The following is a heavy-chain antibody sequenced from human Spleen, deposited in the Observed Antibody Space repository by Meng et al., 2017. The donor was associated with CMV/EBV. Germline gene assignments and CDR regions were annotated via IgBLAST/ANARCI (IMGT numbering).Heavy chain of an antibody. Sequence: SETLSLTCAVSGVSISRNFWWSWVRQTPGKGLEWIGEISHSGSTKYNPSLKSPITISLDETKNHFSLEVTSVTAADTAVYYCARGVEGYQLLLYYWGQGTLVTVSS. J-gene: IGHJ4*02. D-gene: IGHD2-2*01. CDR1: GVSISRNFW. CDR2: ISHSGST. CDR3: ARGVEGYQLLLYY. V-gene: IGHV4-4*02.